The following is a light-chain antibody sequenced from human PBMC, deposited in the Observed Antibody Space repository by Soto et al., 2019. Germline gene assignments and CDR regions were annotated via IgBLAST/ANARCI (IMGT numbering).Light chain of an antibody. Sequence: EIVLTQSPGTLSVSPGERATLSCRASQTVSSTYLAWYQQKPGQAPRLLIYGASNRATGIPDRFSGSGSGTEFTLTISSLEPEDFAVYYCQQYGGSRWTFGQGTRVDI. J-gene: IGKJ1*01. CDR1: QTVSSTY. CDR3: QQYGGSRWT. CDR2: GAS. V-gene: IGKV3-20*01.